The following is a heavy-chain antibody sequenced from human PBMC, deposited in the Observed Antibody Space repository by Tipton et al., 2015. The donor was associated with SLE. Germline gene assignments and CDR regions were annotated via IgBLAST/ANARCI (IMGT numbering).Heavy chain of an antibody. V-gene: IGHV4-59*08. J-gene: IGHJ4*02. Sequence: TLSLTCTLSGGSISSHYWSWIRQPPGQGLEWIAYVSNSGSTNYNPSLKSRNTMSVETSKNQFSLTLTAVTAADTAVYYCARGGAYDYWGQGKLVTVSS. CDR3: ARGGAYDY. CDR2: VSNSGST. CDR1: GGSISSHY. D-gene: IGHD3-16*01.